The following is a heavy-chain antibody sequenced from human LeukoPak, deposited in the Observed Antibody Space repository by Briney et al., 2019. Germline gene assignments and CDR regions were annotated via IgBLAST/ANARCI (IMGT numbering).Heavy chain of an antibody. J-gene: IGHJ4*02. CDR2: MNPNSGNT. CDR3: ARAPYYCSGGSCYDY. CDR1: GYTLTSYD. D-gene: IGHD2-15*01. Sequence: PLASVKVSCKASGYTLTSYDINWVRQATGQGLEWMGWMNPNSGNTGYAQKFQGRVTMTRNTSISTAYMELSSLRSEDTAEYYCARAPYYCSGGSCYDYWGQGTLVTVSS. V-gene: IGHV1-8*01.